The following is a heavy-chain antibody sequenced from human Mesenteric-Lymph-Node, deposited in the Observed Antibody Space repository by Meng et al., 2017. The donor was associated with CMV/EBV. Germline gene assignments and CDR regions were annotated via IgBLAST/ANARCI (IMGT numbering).Heavy chain of an antibody. CDR2: IYSGGST. CDR3: ARARTRGYYDSSGYYEYHDAFDI. V-gene: IGHV3-66*02. D-gene: IGHD3-22*01. J-gene: IGHJ3*02. CDR1: GFTVSSNY. Sequence: GESLKISCAASGFTVSSNYMSWVRQASGKGLEWVSVIYSGGSTYYADSVKGRFTISRDNSKNTLYLQMNSLRAEDTAVYYCARARTRGYYDSSGYYEYHDAFDIWGQGTMVTVSS.